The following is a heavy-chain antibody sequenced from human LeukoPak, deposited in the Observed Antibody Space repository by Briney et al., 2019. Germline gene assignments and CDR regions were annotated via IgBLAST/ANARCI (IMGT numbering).Heavy chain of an antibody. Sequence: GGSLRLSCAASGFTFSSYAMSWVRQAPGKGLEWVSGIGGSGGSTYYADSVRGRFTISRDNSKNTLYLQMNSLRAEDTAVYYCAKRERESYNFGYPDYWGRGTLVTVSS. J-gene: IGHJ4*02. D-gene: IGHD1-1*01. CDR1: GFTFSSYA. CDR2: IGGSGGST. V-gene: IGHV3-23*01. CDR3: AKRERESYNFGYPDY.